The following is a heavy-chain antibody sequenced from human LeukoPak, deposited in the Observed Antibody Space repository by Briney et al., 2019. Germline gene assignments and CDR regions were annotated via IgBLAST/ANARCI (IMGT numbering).Heavy chain of an antibody. Sequence: PGGSLRLSRAASLFTLSHYGMLWVGQAPGKGLAWVAFIRYDGSDKYYADSVKGRFTISRDNSKNTLYLQMSSLRAEDTAVYYCARYPYSGGYGDDYYYYMDVWGKGTTVTISS. CDR1: LFTLSHYG. V-gene: IGHV3-30*02. D-gene: IGHD1-26*01. CDR2: IRYDGSDK. J-gene: IGHJ6*03. CDR3: ARYPYSGGYGDDYYYYMDV.